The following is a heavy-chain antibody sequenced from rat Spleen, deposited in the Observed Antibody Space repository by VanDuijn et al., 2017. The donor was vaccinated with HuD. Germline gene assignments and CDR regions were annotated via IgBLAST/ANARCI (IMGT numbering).Heavy chain of an antibody. Sequence: EVQLVESGGGLVQPGRSLKVSCAASGFTFSNYAMAWVRQAPKKGLEWVATISYEGSGTYYRDSVKGRFTISRDNAKSTLYLQMDSLGSEDTAIYYCARPTTGIPFNYWGQGVMVTVSS. D-gene: IGHD1-9*01. CDR1: GFTFSNYA. CDR3: ARPTTGIPFNY. CDR2: ISYEGSGT. J-gene: IGHJ2*01. V-gene: IGHV5-29*01.